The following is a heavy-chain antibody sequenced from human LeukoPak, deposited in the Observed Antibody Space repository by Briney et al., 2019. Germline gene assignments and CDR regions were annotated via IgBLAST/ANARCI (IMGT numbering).Heavy chain of an antibody. J-gene: IGHJ4*02. V-gene: IGHV4-59*01. CDR2: FYYSGST. CDR1: GGSFSTYY. D-gene: IGHD2/OR15-2a*01. Sequence: SETLSLTCTVQGGSFSTYYWSWIRQPPGKGLEWIGHFYYSGSTSYSPSLKSRVTISVDTSRNQFSLKLTSVTAADAAVYFCAGGPGGNYYLNYFDYWGQGALVTVSP. CDR3: AGGPGGNYYLNYFDY.